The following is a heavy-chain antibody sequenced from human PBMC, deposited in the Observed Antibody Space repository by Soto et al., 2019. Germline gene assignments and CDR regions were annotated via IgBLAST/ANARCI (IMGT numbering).Heavy chain of an antibody. CDR3: AHIPLYSNIWEDQYYFDC. J-gene: IGHJ4*02. V-gene: IGHV2-5*02. CDR2: IYWDEDT. CDR1: GFSLSTSGVG. D-gene: IGHD6-13*01. Sequence: QITLKESGPTLVKPTQTLTLTCTFSGFSLSTSGVGVGWIRQPPGKALEWLALIYWDEDTRYSPSLRSRLTITKDTSKNQVVLTMTNMDPVDTATYFCAHIPLYSNIWEDQYYFDCWGQGTLVTVSS.